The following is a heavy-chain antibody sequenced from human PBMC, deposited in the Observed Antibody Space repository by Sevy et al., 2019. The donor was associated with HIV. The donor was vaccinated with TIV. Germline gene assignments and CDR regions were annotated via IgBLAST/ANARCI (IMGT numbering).Heavy chain of an antibody. CDR2: IYWNDDK. CDR3: AHRRGYDYVWGSYRDYLDY. J-gene: IGHJ4*02. CDR1: GFSLSTSGVG. D-gene: IGHD3-16*02. V-gene: IGHV2-5*01. Sequence: SGPTLVKPTQTLTLTCTFSGFSLSTSGVGVGWIRQPPGKALEWLALIYWNDDKGYSPSLKSRLTITKDTSKNQVVLTMTNMDPVETATYYCAHRRGYDYVWGSYRDYLDYWGQGTLVTVSS.